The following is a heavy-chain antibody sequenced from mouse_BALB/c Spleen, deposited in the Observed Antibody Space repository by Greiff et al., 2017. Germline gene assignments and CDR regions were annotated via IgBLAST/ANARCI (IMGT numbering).Heavy chain of an antibody. Sequence: QVQLKQSAAELARPGASVKMSCKASGYTFTSYTMHWVKQRPGQGLEWIGYINPSSGYTEYNQKFKDKTTLTADKSSSTAYMQLSSLTSEDSAVYYCAAYYRYDAYAMDYWGQGTSVTVSS. CDR1: GYTFTSYT. D-gene: IGHD2-14*01. J-gene: IGHJ4*01. CDR3: AAYYRYDAYAMDY. CDR2: INPSSGYT. V-gene: IGHV1-4*02.